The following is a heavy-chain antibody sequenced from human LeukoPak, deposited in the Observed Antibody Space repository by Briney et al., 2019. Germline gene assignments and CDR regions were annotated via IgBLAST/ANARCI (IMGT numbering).Heavy chain of an antibody. CDR1: GGTFSSYA. D-gene: IGHD2-21*02. CDR2: IIPILSIA. Sequence: SVKVSCKASGGTFSSYAISWVRQAPGQGLEWMGRIIPILSIANYAQKFQGRVTITADKSTSTAYMELSSLRSEDTAVYYCARVITVTATSDAFDIWGQGTMVTVSS. V-gene: IGHV1-69*04. J-gene: IGHJ3*02. CDR3: ARVITVTATSDAFDI.